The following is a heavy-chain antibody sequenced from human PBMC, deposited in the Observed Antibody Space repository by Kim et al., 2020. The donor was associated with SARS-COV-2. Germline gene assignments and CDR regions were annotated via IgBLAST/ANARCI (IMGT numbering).Heavy chain of an antibody. V-gene: IGHV3-21*01. D-gene: IGHD1-26*01. CDR3: AREARRGGRDKESVDALDI. CDR2: ISISSTYT. Sequence: GGSLILSCAASGFTFSSYSMNWVRQAPGKGLEWVSGISISSTYTYYADSLKGRITISRDNARDSLYLQMNSLRVDDTAVYYCAREARRGGRDKESVDALDIWGRGTLLIVSS. J-gene: IGHJ3*02. CDR1: GFTFSSYS.